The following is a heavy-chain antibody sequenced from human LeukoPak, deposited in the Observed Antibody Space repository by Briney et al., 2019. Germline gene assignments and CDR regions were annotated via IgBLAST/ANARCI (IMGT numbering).Heavy chain of an antibody. CDR1: GYTFTSYG. CDR3: ARVSSRSSYFDFWSGYAFDY. J-gene: IGHJ4*02. CDR2: ISVYNGNT. D-gene: IGHD3-3*01. Sequence: ASVRVSCKASGYTFTSYGISWVRQAPGQGLEWMGWISVYNGNTNYAQKLQGRVTMTTDTSTSTVYMEVRSLRSDDTAVYYCARVSSRSSYFDFWSGYAFDYWGQGTLVTVSS. V-gene: IGHV1-18*01.